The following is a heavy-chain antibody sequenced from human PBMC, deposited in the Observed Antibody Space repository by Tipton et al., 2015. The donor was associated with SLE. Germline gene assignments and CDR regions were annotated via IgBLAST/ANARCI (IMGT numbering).Heavy chain of an antibody. CDR1: GGSISSYY. CDR2: IYYSGST. D-gene: IGHD6-19*01. CDR3: AGHVYSSGWYGGYFDY. J-gene: IGHJ4*02. Sequence: TLSLTCTVSGGSISSYYWSWIRQPPGKGLEWIGYIYYSGSTNYNPSLKSRVTISVDTSKNQFSLKLSSVTAADTAVYYCAGHVYSSGWYGGYFDYWGQGTLVTVSS. V-gene: IGHV4-59*08.